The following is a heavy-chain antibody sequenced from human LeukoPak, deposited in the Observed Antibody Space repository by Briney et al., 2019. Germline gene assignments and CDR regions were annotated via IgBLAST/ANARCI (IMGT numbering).Heavy chain of an antibody. Sequence: GGSLRLSCAASGFTFSSYSMNWVRQAPGKGLEWVSYISSSSTIYYADSVKGRFTISRDNAKNSLYLQMNSLRAEDTAVYYCARDNDWTKKYNWFDPWGQGTLVTVSS. CDR3: ARDNDWTKKYNWFDP. CDR1: GFTFSSYS. D-gene: IGHD3-9*01. CDR2: ISSSSTI. V-gene: IGHV3-48*01. J-gene: IGHJ5*02.